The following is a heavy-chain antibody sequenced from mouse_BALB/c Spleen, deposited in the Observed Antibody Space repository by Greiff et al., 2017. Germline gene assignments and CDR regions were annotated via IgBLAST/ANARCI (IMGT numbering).Heavy chain of an antibody. CDR1: GFTFSSYG. CDR2: ISSGGSYT. J-gene: IGHJ4*01. D-gene: IGHD2-1*01. CDR3: ARQNYGNYENAMDY. V-gene: IGHV5-6*01. Sequence: EVKLMESGGDLVKPGGSLKLSCAASGFTFSSYGMSWVRQTPDKRLEWVATISSGGSYTYYPDSVKGRFTISRDNAKNTLYLQMSSLKSEDTAMYYCARQNYGNYENAMDYWGQGTSVTVSS.